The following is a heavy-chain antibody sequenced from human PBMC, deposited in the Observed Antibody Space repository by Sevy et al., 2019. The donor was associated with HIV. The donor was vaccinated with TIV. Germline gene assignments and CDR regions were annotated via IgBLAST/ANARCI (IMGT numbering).Heavy chain of an antibody. V-gene: IGHV1-69*13. CDR2: IIPIFGTA. D-gene: IGHD3-3*01. CDR1: GGTFSSYA. Sequence: ASVKVSCKASGGTFSSYAISWVRQAPGQGLEWMGGIIPIFGTANYAQKFQGRVTITADESTSTACMELSSLRSEDTAVYYCASAIFGVVIHHHYYGMDVWGQGTTVTVSS. CDR3: ASAIFGVVIHHHYYGMDV. J-gene: IGHJ6*02.